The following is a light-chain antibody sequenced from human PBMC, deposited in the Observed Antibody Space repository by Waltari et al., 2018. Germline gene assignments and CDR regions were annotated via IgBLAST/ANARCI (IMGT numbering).Light chain of an antibody. V-gene: IGKV1-5*03. Sequence: DIQMTQSSSTLSASVGDRVTITCRACQSISRWLAWYQQKAGKAPKLLIYKTSILESGVPSRFSGGGSGTEFTLTISSLQPDDFATYYCQHYDTYSATFGRGTKVEIK. CDR1: QSISRW. CDR2: KTS. J-gene: IGKJ4*02. CDR3: QHYDTYSAT.